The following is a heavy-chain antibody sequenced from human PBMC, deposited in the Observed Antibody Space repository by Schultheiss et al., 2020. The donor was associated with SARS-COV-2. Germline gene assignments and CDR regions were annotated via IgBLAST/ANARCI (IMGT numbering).Heavy chain of an antibody. D-gene: IGHD3-10*01. CDR1: GFTFSSYS. CDR3: AKGRYYGSGSPFDY. Sequence: GGSLRLSCAASGFTFSSYSMNWVRQAPGKGLEWVSVIYSGGSTYYAVSVKGRTTISTGSSKNTVFLQMISLTAEDTALYYCAKGRYYGSGSPFDYWGQGTLVTVSS. V-gene: IGHV3-23*03. CDR2: IYSGGST. J-gene: IGHJ4*02.